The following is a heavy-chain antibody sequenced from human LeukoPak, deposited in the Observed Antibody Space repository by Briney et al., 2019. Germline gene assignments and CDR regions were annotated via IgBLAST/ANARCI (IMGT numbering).Heavy chain of an antibody. V-gene: IGHV3-20*04. D-gene: IGHD1-14*01. Sequence: PGGSLRLSCAASGFIFDDHGMSWVRQAPGKGLEWVAGVNWSGGDTAYADSVKGRFTISRDNSKNTLYLQMNSLRAEDTAVYYCARREVYFDYWGQGTLVTVSS. CDR2: VNWSGGDT. CDR3: ARREVYFDY. CDR1: GFIFDDHG. J-gene: IGHJ4*02.